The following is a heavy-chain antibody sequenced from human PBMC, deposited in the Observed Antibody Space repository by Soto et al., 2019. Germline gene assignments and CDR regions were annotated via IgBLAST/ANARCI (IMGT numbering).Heavy chain of an antibody. CDR2: IWYDGSNK. Sequence: GGSLRLSCAASGFTFNIYAMSWVRQAPGKGLEWVAVIWYDGSNKYYADSVKGRFTISRDNSKNTLYLQMNSLRAEDTAVYYCARDPEHLYSSSSYYYYYYGMDVWGQGTMVTVSS. CDR1: GFTFNIYA. D-gene: IGHD6-6*01. V-gene: IGHV3-33*08. J-gene: IGHJ6*02. CDR3: ARDPEHLYSSSSYYYYYYGMDV.